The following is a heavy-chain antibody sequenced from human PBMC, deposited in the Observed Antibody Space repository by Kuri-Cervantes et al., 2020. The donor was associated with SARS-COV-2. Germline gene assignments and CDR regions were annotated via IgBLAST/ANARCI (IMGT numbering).Heavy chain of an antibody. CDR3: ARVEEYGDSYYYYGMDV. D-gene: IGHD4-17*01. V-gene: IGHV3-64D*06. Sequence: GGSLRLSCAASGFTFSSYAMHWVRQAPGKGLEYVSAISSNGGSTYYADSVKGRFTISRDNSKNTLYLQMSSLRAEDTAVYYCARVEEYGDSYYYYGMDVWGQGTTVTVSS. J-gene: IGHJ6*02. CDR1: GFTFSSYA. CDR2: ISSNGGST.